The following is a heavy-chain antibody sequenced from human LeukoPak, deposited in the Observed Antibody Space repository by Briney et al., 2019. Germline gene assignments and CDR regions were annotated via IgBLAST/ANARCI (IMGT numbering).Heavy chain of an antibody. CDR3: AKGYSGSYWGTCFDY. CDR2: ISWNSGSI. D-gene: IGHD1-26*01. Sequence: GRSLRLSCAASGFTFDDYAMHWVRQAPGKGLEWVSGISWNSGSIGYADSVKGRFTISRDNAKNPLYLQMNSLRAEDTALYYCAKGYSGSYWGTCFDYWGQGTLVTVSS. CDR1: GFTFDDYA. J-gene: IGHJ4*02. V-gene: IGHV3-9*01.